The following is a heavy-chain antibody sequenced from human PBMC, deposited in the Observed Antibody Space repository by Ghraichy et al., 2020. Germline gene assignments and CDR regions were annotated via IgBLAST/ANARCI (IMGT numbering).Heavy chain of an antibody. CDR2: IYRGGTT. CDR3: ARRASGGTSYVYYFDY. V-gene: IGHV4-4*02. Sequence: SETPSLTCAVSGDSISKSHWWSWVRQPPGRGLEWIGEIYRGGTTAYSPSLNSRVTISLDESKSQFSLHLSSLTAADTAVYFCARRASGGTSYVYYFDYWGQGTLVTVSS. CDR1: GDSISKSHW. J-gene: IGHJ4*02. D-gene: IGHD3-10*01.